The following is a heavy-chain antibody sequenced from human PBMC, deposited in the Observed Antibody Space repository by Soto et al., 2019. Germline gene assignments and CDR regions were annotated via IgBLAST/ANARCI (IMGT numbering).Heavy chain of an antibody. Sequence: VQLVESGGGVVQPGRSLRLSCAASGFTFSDYAMHWVRQAPGKGLEWVAVVSHDGRNTHYADSVKGRFTISRDSSKNTGSLEMTSLRAEDTAVYYGAKGGRQWLVTSDFNYWGQGALATVSS. D-gene: IGHD6-19*01. CDR3: AKGGRQWLVTSDFNY. J-gene: IGHJ4*02. CDR1: GFTFSDYA. V-gene: IGHV3-30*18. CDR2: VSHDGRNT.